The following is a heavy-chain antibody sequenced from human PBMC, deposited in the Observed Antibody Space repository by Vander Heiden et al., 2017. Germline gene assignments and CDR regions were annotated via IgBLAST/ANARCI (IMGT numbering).Heavy chain of an antibody. CDR2: MSASGGST. CDR3: ATYGDYFRNYYSYGMDV. Sequence: EVQLLESGGGLVQPGGSLRLSCAASGSTVSTYAMNWVRQDPGKGMEWVSCMSASGGSTFDADYGKGRFTISRDNSKNTFYLQMNNLRAEDTAIYYCATYGDYFRNYYSYGMDVWGQGTTVTVSS. J-gene: IGHJ6*02. CDR1: GSTVSTYA. D-gene: IGHD4-17*01. V-gene: IGHV3-23*01.